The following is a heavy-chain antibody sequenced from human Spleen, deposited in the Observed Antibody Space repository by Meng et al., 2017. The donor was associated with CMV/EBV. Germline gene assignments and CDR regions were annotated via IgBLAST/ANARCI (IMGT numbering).Heavy chain of an antibody. J-gene: IGHJ5*02. CDR1: GYPFTGYY. Sequence: ASVKVSCKASGYPFTGYYINWVRQVPGGRLEWMGWINTNTGGTDSAQMFEGRVTMTRDTSITTAYMELSSLSSDDTAVYYCARGPPIIFGVVISGSWGQGTEVTVSS. CDR2: INTNTGGT. V-gene: IGHV1-2*02. D-gene: IGHD3-3*01. CDR3: ARGPPIIFGVVISGS.